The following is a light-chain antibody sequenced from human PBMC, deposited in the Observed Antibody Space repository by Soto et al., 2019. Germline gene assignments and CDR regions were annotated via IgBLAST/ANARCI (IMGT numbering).Light chain of an antibody. J-gene: IGLJ1*01. CDR3: CSYAGTYTDV. V-gene: IGLV2-11*01. CDR2: DVT. CDR1: TSDVGGYNF. Sequence: QSALTQPRSVSGSPGQSVPISCTGTTSDVGGYNFVSWYQQHTGNAPKLMIYDVTKRPSGIPDRFSGSKSGNTASLTISGLQAEDEADYYCCSYAGTYTDVFGTGTQLPVL.